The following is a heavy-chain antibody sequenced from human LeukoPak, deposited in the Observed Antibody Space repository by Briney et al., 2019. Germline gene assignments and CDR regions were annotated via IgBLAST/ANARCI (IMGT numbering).Heavy chain of an antibody. CDR2: ISGSSTYM. CDR1: GFPFSAYS. D-gene: IGHD3-22*01. V-gene: IGHV3-21*01. Sequence: GGSLRLSCAASGFPFSAYSMNWVRQAPGKGLEWVSSISGSSTYMYYADSVKGRFTISRDNAKNSLYLQMNSLRDEDTAVYYCAKVYYDSSGYSYYFDYWGRGTLVTVSS. J-gene: IGHJ4*02. CDR3: AKVYYDSSGYSYYFDY.